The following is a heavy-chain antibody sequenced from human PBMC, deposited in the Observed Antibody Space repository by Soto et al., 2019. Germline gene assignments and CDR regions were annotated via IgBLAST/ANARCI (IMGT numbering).Heavy chain of an antibody. CDR3: AKSGSHSYFQP. CDR1: GFTFSSYA. D-gene: IGHD3-10*01. J-gene: IGHJ1*01. V-gene: IGHV3-23*01. Sequence: ESGGGLVQPGGSLRLSCGASGFTFSSYAMNWVRQAPGMGLELVSAISPSDGNTYYADSVKGRFTISRDNSKNTLYLQMNSLRAEDTAIYYCAKSGSHSYFQPWGQGTLVTVSS. CDR2: ISPSDGNT.